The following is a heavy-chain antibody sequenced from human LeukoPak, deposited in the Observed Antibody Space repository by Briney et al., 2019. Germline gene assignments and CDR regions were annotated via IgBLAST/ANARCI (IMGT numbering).Heavy chain of an antibody. J-gene: IGHJ4*02. V-gene: IGHV3-23*01. CDR2: ISGSGGST. Sequence: GGSLRLSCAASGFTFDDYGMSWVRQAPGKGLDWVSAISGSGGSTYYADSVKGRFTISRDNSKNTLYLQMNSLRAEDTAVYYCPKDRTDEYYYDSSGYEYWGQGTLVTVSS. D-gene: IGHD3-22*01. CDR1: GFTFDDYG. CDR3: PKDRTDEYYYDSSGYEY.